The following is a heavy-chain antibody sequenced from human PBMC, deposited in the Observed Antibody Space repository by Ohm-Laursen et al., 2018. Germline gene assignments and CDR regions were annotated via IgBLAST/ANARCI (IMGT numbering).Heavy chain of an antibody. Sequence: SLRLSCSASGFTFSISGMTWVRQAPGKGLEWVSGISASGSSTDYADSVKGRFTISRDNSKNTLYLQMNSLRAEDTAVYYCAKGTTDVDYWGQGTLVTVSS. V-gene: IGHV3-23*01. CDR2: ISASGSST. D-gene: IGHD1-1*01. J-gene: IGHJ4*02. CDR3: AKGTTDVDY. CDR1: GFTFSISG.